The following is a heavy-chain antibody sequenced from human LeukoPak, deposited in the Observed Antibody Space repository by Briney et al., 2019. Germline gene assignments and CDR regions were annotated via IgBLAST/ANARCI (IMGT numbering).Heavy chain of an antibody. D-gene: IGHD3-3*01. CDR3: ARDLELSAVYYFDS. Sequence: GGSLRLSCEASGFTFSIFPMHWVRQAPGKGLEWVALISSGSEKYYTDSVKGGFTISRDNSKKMLYLQMNSLRADDTAVYYCARDLELSAVYYFDSWGQGTPVIVSS. V-gene: IGHV3-30*04. J-gene: IGHJ4*02. CDR2: ISSGSEK. CDR1: GFTFSIFP.